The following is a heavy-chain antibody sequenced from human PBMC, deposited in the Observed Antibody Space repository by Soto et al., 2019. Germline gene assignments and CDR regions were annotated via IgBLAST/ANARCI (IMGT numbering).Heavy chain of an antibody. Sequence: PGGSLRLSCAASGFTFSSYGMHWVRQAPGKGLEWVAVISYDGSNKYYADSVKGRFTISRDNSKNTLYLQMNSLRAEDTAVYYCAKDCTTVTGFDPWGQGTLVTVSS. J-gene: IGHJ5*02. D-gene: IGHD4-4*01. V-gene: IGHV3-30*18. CDR1: GFTFSSYG. CDR3: AKDCTTVTGFDP. CDR2: ISYDGSNK.